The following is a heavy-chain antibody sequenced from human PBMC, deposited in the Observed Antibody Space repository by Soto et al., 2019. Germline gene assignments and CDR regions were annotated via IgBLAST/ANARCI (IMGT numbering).Heavy chain of an antibody. CDR3: TTDQRMGWFDP. V-gene: IGHV3-15*01. Sequence: GGSLRLSCAASGFTFSNAWMSWVRQAPGKGLEWVGRIKSKTDGGTTDYAAPVKGRFTISRDDPKNTLYLQMNSLKTEDTAVYYCTTDQRMGWFDPWGQGTLVTVSS. CDR2: IKSKTDGGTT. CDR1: GFTFSNAW. J-gene: IGHJ5*02.